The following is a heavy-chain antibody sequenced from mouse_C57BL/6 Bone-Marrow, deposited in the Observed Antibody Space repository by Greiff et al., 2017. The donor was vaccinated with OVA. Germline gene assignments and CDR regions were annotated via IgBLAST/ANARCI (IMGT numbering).Heavy chain of an antibody. CDR2: ISYDGSN. Sequence: EVQLQQSGPGLVKPSQSLSLTCSVTGYSITSGYYWNWIRQFPGNKLEWMGYISYDGSNNYNPSLKNRISITRDTSKNQFFLKLNSVTTEDTATYYCARGYYGSDAMDYWGQGTSVTVSS. CDR1: GYSITSGYY. V-gene: IGHV3-6*01. CDR3: ARGYYGSDAMDY. D-gene: IGHD1-1*01. J-gene: IGHJ4*01.